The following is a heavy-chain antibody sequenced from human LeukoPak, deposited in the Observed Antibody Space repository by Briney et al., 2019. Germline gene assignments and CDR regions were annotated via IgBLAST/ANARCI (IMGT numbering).Heavy chain of an antibody. CDR3: ARVSGSYEYYFDY. V-gene: IGHV3-33*01. CDR2: IWYDGSNK. Sequence: GRSLRLSCAASGFTFSSYGMHWVRQAPGKGLEWVAVIWYDGSNKYYADSVKGRFTISRGNSKNTLYLQMNSLRAEDTAVYYCARVSGSYEYYFDYWGQGTLVTVSS. D-gene: IGHD1-26*01. CDR1: GFTFSSYG. J-gene: IGHJ4*02.